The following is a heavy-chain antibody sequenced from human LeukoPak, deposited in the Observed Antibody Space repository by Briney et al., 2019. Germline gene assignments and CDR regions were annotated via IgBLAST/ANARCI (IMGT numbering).Heavy chain of an antibody. CDR2: IYYSGST. D-gene: IGHD3-22*01. J-gene: IGHJ3*02. V-gene: IGHV4-59*08. CDR1: GGSISSYY. Sequence: SETLSLTCTVSGGSISSYYWSWIRQPPGKGLEWIGYIYYSGSTNYNPSLKSRVTISVDTSKNQFSLKLSSATAADTAVYYCARGRPTYYYDSSGPDAFDIWGQGTMVTVSS. CDR3: ARGRPTYYYDSSGPDAFDI.